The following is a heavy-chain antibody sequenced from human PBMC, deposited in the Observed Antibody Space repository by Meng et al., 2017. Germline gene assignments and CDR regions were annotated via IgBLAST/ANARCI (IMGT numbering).Heavy chain of an antibody. J-gene: IGHJ4*02. D-gene: IGHD1-1*01. CDR3: LDEAPRSDY. Sequence: VVFVESRGGLVLSGWSLSLSCAASGFTFSSYWMHCVRQAPGEGLVWVSRINSDESSSSYADSVKGRFTISRDNAKNTLYLQMNSLRPEDTAVYYCLDEAPRSDYWGQGSLVTVSS. CDR1: GFTFSSYW. V-gene: IGHV3-74*01. CDR2: INSDESSS.